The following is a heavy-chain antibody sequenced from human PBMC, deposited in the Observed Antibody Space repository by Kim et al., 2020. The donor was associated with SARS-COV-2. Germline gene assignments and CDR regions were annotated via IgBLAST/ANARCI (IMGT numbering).Heavy chain of an antibody. Sequence: ASVKVSCKASGYTFTSYYMHWVRQAPGQGLEWMGIINPSGGSTSYAQKFQGRVTMTRDTSTSTVYMELSSLRSEDTAVYYCARAFLRWYYYDSSGTTLGWFDPWGQGTLVTVSS. D-gene: IGHD3-22*01. J-gene: IGHJ5*02. CDR1: GYTFTSYY. CDR2: INPSGGST. V-gene: IGHV1-46*01. CDR3: ARAFLRWYYYDSSGTTLGWFDP.